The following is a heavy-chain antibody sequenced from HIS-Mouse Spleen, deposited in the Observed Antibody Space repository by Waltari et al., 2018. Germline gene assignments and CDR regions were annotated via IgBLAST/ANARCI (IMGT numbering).Heavy chain of an antibody. CDR1: GGSISSYY. CDR2: IYYSGST. CDR3: ARRLGNDAFDI. V-gene: IGHV4-59*01. D-gene: IGHD7-27*01. Sequence: QVQLQESGPGLVKPSETLSLTCTVSGGSISSYYWSWIRQPPGKGLEWIGYIYYSGSTNYTPSLKSRVTISVDTSKNQFSLKLSSVTAADTAVYYCARRLGNDAFDIWGQGTMVTVSS. J-gene: IGHJ3*02.